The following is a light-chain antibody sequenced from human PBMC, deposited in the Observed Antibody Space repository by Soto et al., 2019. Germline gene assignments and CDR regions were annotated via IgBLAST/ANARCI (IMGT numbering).Light chain of an antibody. V-gene: IGKV3-11*01. CDR1: QSVNNY. J-gene: IGKJ2*01. CDR2: DAS. CDR3: QQRSTWPGT. Sequence: EVVLTQSPATLSLSPGERVTLSCRASQSVNNYLAWYQQKPGQAHRLLIYDASNRATDIPARFSGSGSRTDFTLTISTLEPEDFAVYYCQQRSTWPGTFGQGTKLEIK.